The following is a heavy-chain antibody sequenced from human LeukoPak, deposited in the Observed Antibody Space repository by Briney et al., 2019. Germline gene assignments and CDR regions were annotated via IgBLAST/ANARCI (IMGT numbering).Heavy chain of an antibody. CDR3: ARTGNTMIVVARLDY. CDR1: GGSISSSSYY. D-gene: IGHD3-22*01. V-gene: IGHV4-39*01. CDR2: IYYSGST. Sequence: SETLSLTCTVSGGSISSSSYYWGWLRQPPGKGLEWIGSIYYSGSTYYNPSLKSRVTISVDTSKNQFSLKLSSVTAADTAVYYCARTGNTMIVVARLDYWGQGTLVTVSS. J-gene: IGHJ4*02.